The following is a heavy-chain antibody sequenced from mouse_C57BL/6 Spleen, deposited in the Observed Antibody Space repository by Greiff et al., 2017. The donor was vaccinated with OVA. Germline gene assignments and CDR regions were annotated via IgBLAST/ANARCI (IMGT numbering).Heavy chain of an antibody. CDR3: ARDYYGSSPFAY. CDR2: INPNNGGT. D-gene: IGHD1-1*01. V-gene: IGHV1-26*01. Sequence: EVQLQQSGPELVKPGASVKISCKASGYTFTDYYMNWVKQSHGKSLEWIGDINPNNGGTSYKQKFKGKATLTVDKSSSTAYMELRSLTSEDSAVYYCARDYYGSSPFAYWGQGTLVTVSA. J-gene: IGHJ3*01. CDR1: GYTFTDYY.